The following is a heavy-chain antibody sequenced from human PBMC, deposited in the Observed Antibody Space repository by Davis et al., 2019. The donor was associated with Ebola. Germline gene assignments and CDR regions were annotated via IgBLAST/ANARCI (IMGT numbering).Heavy chain of an antibody. CDR1: GGSFSGYY. CDR3: ARGSDPVVTAIPGWFDP. V-gene: IGHV4-34*01. D-gene: IGHD2-21*02. Sequence: GSLRLSCAVYGGSFSGYYWSWIRQPPGKGLEWIGYIYHSGSTYYNPSLKSRVTISVDRSKNQFSLKLSSVTAADTAVYYCARGSDPVVTAIPGWFDPWGQGTLVTVSS. J-gene: IGHJ5*02. CDR2: IYHSGST.